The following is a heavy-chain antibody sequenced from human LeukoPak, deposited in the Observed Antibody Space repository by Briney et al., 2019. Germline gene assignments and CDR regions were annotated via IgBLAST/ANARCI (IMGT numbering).Heavy chain of an antibody. CDR1: GGSFSGYY. Sequence: PSETLSLTCAVYGGSFSGYYWSWIRQPPGKGLEWIGEINHSGSTNYNPSLKSRVTISVDTSKNQFSLKLSSVTAADTAVYYCARRTTVTTTPRYYYGMDVWGQGTTVTVSS. CDR2: INHSGST. V-gene: IGHV4-34*01. D-gene: IGHD4-17*01. J-gene: IGHJ6*02. CDR3: ARRTTVTTTPRYYYGMDV.